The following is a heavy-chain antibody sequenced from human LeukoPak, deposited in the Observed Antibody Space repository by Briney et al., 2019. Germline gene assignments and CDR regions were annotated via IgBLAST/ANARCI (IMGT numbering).Heavy chain of an antibody. CDR3: ARDAPTVTLLYYYYGMDV. D-gene: IGHD4-17*01. Sequence: ASVKVSCKASGYTFTSYGISWVRQAPGQGLEWMGWISAYNGNTNYAQKLQGRVTMTTDTSTSTAYMELRSLRFDDTAVYYCARDAPTVTLLYYYYGMDVWGQGTTVTVSS. V-gene: IGHV1-18*01. CDR1: GYTFTSYG. J-gene: IGHJ6*02. CDR2: ISAYNGNT.